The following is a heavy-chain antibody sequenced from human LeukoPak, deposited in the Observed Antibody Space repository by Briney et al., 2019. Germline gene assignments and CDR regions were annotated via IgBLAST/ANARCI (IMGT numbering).Heavy chain of an antibody. D-gene: IGHD3-16*01. Sequence: SETLSLTCTVSDDSISGYYRGWIRQPPGKGLEWIGYFYNSGRSTYNPSLKSRVTISADTSKNHFSLKLNSVTTADTAVYYCTRGAGWLIDYWGQGILVTVSS. CDR1: DDSISGYY. J-gene: IGHJ4*02. V-gene: IGHV4-59*01. CDR2: FYNSGRS. CDR3: TRGAGWLIDY.